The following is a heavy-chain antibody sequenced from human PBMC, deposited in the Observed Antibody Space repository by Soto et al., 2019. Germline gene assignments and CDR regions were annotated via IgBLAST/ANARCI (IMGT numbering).Heavy chain of an antibody. D-gene: IGHD6-19*01. J-gene: IGHJ4*02. CDR3: AKDGGAGGWYRFYFDY. V-gene: IGHV3-23*01. CDR2: ISGSGGST. CDR1: GFTFSSYA. Sequence: GGSLRLSCAASGFTFSSYAMSWVRQAPGKGLEWVSAISGSGGSTYYADSVKGRFTISRDNSKNTLYLQMNSLRAEDTAVYYCAKDGGAGGWYRFYFDYWGQGTLVTVSS.